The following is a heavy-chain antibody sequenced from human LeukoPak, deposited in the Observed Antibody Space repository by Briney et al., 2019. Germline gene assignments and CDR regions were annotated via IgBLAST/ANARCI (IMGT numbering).Heavy chain of an antibody. CDR3: ARDQESGDILTGYHY. J-gene: IGHJ4*02. CDR1: GYTFTSYG. Sequence: GASVKVSCKASGYTFTSYGISWVRQAPGQGLEWMGWISAYNGNTNYAQKLQGRVTMTTDTSTSTAYMELRSLRSDDTAVYYCARDQESGDILTGYHYWGQGTLVTVSS. D-gene: IGHD3-9*01. CDR2: ISAYNGNT. V-gene: IGHV1-18*01.